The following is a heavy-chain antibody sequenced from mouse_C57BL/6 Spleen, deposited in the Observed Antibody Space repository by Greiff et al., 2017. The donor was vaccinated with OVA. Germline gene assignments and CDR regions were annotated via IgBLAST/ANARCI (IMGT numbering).Heavy chain of an antibody. V-gene: IGHV14-2*01. CDR3: AGSYDCDGGCAY. D-gene: IGHD2-4*01. Sequence: EVQLQQSGAELVKPGAPVKLSCTASGFNIKDYYMHWVKQRPEQGLVWIGRIDPEDGETNYAPKFQGKATITADTSSNTAYLQLSSLTSEDTAVYDCAGSYDCDGGCAYWGQGTLVTVSA. J-gene: IGHJ3*01. CDR2: IDPEDGET. CDR1: GFNIKDYY.